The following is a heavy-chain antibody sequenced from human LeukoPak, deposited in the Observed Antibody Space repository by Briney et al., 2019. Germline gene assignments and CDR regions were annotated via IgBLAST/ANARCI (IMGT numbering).Heavy chain of an antibody. Sequence: PGRSLRLSCAASGFTFSTYGMHWVRQAPGKGLEWVAVIWYDGSQKYHADSVKDRFTTSRDNSKNMLYLQMNSLRAEDTAVYYCARDGGSTGWVDYWGQGTLVTVSS. CDR1: GFTFSTYG. J-gene: IGHJ4*02. CDR3: ARDGGSTGWVDY. CDR2: IWYDGSQK. V-gene: IGHV3-33*01. D-gene: IGHD6-19*01.